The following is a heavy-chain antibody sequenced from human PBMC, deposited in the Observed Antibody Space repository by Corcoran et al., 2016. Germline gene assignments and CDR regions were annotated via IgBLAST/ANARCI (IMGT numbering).Heavy chain of an antibody. CDR3: ASDACSSTSCYFDY. CDR2: INPNSGGT. D-gene: IGHD2-2*01. CDR1: GYTFTDDY. V-gene: IGHV1-2*04. Sequence: QVQLVQSGAEVKKPGASVKVSCKTSGYTFTDDYIHWVRQAPGQGHEWMGWINPNSGGTNYAQIFQGWVTMTRDTSISTAYMELSRLTSDDTTVYYCASDACSSTSCYFDYWGQGTLVTVSS. J-gene: IGHJ4*02.